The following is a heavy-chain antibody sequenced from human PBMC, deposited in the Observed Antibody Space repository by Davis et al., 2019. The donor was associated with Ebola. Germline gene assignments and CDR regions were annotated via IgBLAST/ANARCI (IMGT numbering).Heavy chain of an antibody. Sequence: AASVKVSCKASGYTFTGYYIHWVRQAPAQGLEWMGRINPYSGGTNYAQKFLGRVTMTRDTSISTTYLELSRLRSDDTAVYFCARTSIVGTTTTASDIWGQGTKVTVSS. V-gene: IGHV1-2*06. D-gene: IGHD1-26*01. CDR1: GYTFTGYY. CDR2: INPYSGGT. J-gene: IGHJ3*02. CDR3: ARTSIVGTTTTASDI.